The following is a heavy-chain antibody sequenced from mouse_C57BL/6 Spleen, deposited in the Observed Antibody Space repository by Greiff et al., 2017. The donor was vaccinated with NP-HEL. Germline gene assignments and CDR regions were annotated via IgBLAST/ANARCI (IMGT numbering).Heavy chain of an antibody. CDR1: GFTFSDYG. D-gene: IGHD2-4*01. CDR3: VNYDYDGFAY. CDR2: ISSGSSTI. Sequence: EVKLQESGGCLVKPGGSLKLSCAASGFTFSDYGMHWVRQAPETGLEWVAYISSGSSTIYYADTVQGRFTISRDNAKNTLFLQMTSLRSEDTAMYYCVNYDYDGFAYWGQGTLVTVSA. J-gene: IGHJ3*01. V-gene: IGHV5-17*01.